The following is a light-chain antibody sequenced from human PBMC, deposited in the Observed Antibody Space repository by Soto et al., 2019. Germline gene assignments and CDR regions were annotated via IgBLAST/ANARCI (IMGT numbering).Light chain of an antibody. CDR2: DNN. V-gene: IGLV1-51*01. CDR3: GTWDYSLTAFV. CDR1: TSNIVNNF. Sequence: QSVLTQPPSVSAAPGEKVTISCSGRTSNIVNNFVSWYRQFPGTAPQLLIHDNNKRPSGIPERFSGSKGGSSATLGITGLQTGDEALYYCGTWDYSLTAFVVGGGTKLTVL. J-gene: IGLJ2*01.